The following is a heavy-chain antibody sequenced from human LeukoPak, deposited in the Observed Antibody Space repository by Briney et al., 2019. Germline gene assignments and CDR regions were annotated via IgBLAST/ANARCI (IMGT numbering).Heavy chain of an antibody. J-gene: IGHJ4*02. CDR1: GLTVSSYS. CDR3: ARDHGTGWPFDY. CDR2: IYSGGST. D-gene: IGHD6-19*01. Sequence: PGGSLRLSCAASGLTVSSYSMSWVRQAPGKGLEWVSIIYSGGSTYYADSVKGRFTISRDNSKNTLYLQMNSLRAEDTAVYYCARDHGTGWPFDYWGQGTLVTVSS. V-gene: IGHV3-66*01.